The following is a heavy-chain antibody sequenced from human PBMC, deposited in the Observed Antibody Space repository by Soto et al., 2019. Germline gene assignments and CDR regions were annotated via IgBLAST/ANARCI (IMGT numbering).Heavy chain of an antibody. CDR2: INPNSGGT. D-gene: IGHD6-6*01. V-gene: IGHV1-2*02. J-gene: IGHJ6*02. Sequence: ASVKVSCKASGYTFTGYYMHWVRQAPGQGLEWMGWINPNSGGTNYAQKFQGRVTMTRDTSISTAYMELSRLRFDDTAVYYCARDGDSSASLVGSYYYGMDVWGQGTTVTVSS. CDR1: GYTFTGYY. CDR3: ARDGDSSASLVGSYYYGMDV.